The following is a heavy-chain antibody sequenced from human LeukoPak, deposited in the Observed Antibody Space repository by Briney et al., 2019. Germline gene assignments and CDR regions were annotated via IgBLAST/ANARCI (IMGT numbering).Heavy chain of an antibody. Sequence: GGSLRLSCAASGFTFSDAWMSWVRQAPGKGLEWVGRIKSKTDGGTIDYAGPVKGRFTISRDDSKTTLYLEMNSLKTEDTAVYFCTAYNAMDVWGQGTTVTVSS. V-gene: IGHV3-15*01. CDR1: GFTFSDAW. D-gene: IGHD1-14*01. CDR3: TAYNAMDV. CDR2: IKSKTDGGTI. J-gene: IGHJ6*02.